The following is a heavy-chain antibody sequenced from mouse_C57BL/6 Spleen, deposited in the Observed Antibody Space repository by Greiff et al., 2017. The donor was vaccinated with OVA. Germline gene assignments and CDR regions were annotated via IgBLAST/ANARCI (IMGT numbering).Heavy chain of an antibody. CDR2: ISDGGSYT. J-gene: IGHJ2*01. V-gene: IGHV5-4*01. D-gene: IGHD2-1*01. CDR1: GFTFSSYA. CDR3: AREGYGNPYYFDY. Sequence: EVKLVESGGGLVKPGGSLKLSCAASGFTFSSYAMSWVRQTPEKRLEWVATISDGGSYTYYPDNVKGRFTISRDNAKNNLYLQMSHLKSEDTAMYYCAREGYGNPYYFDYWGQGTTLTVSS.